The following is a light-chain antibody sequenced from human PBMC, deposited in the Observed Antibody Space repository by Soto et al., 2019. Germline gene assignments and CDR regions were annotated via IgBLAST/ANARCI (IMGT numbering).Light chain of an antibody. CDR3: SSYTSSSTRV. J-gene: IGLJ2*01. Sequence: QSALTQPASVSGSPGQSITISCPGTSSDVGGYNYVSWYQQHPGKVPKLMIYDVSNRPSGVSNRFSGSKSGNTASLTISGLQAEDEADYYCSSYTSSSTRVFGGGTKLTVL. CDR1: SSDVGGYNY. V-gene: IGLV2-14*01. CDR2: DVS.